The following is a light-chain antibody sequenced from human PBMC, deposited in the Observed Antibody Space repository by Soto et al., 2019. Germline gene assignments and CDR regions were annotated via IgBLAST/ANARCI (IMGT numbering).Light chain of an antibody. CDR1: LGIRSW. Sequence: VEVSHTQHSVSSSLGDRVTITCRASLGIRSWLAWYQQKPGKAPKLLIYSASSLQSGVPSRFSGSGSGTDFTLTISSLQPEDFATYYCPQANSFPITFGQRTRLEI. CDR3: PQANSFPIT. V-gene: IGKV1-12*01. J-gene: IGKJ5*01. CDR2: SAS.